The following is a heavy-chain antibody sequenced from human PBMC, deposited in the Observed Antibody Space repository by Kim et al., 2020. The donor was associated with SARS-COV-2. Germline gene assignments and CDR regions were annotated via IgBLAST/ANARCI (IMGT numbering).Heavy chain of an antibody. CDR2: M. Sequence: MYYADSVRGRFTISRDNAKNSLYLQMNSLRAEDTAVYYCAPGGGLYYVDYWGQGTLVTVSS. J-gene: IGHJ4*02. V-gene: IGHV3-11*04. CDR3: APGGGLYYVDY. D-gene: IGHD2-15*01.